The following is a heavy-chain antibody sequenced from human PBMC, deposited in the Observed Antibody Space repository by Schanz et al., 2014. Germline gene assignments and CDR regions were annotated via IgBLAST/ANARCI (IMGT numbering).Heavy chain of an antibody. CDR2: ISAYTNNT. D-gene: IGHD2-2*01. J-gene: IGHJ5*02. Sequence: GPEVKEPGASVKVSCEASRYTFNTYGLNWVRQAPGQGLEWMGWISAYTNNTNYAQKVQGRVTMTTDTSTGTAYMELRSLRSDDTAVYYCARDRRRYCSTASCLHDNWFDPWGQGTLVIVAS. CDR3: ARDRRRYCSTASCLHDNWFDP. V-gene: IGHV1-18*01. CDR1: RYTFNTYG.